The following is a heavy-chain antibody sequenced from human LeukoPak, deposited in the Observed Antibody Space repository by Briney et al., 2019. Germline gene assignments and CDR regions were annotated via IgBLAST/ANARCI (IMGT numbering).Heavy chain of an antibody. D-gene: IGHD4-17*01. CDR3: ASNYGDYVENAFDI. J-gene: IGHJ3*02. CDR2: IYYSGSS. CDR1: GGSISGSSYY. V-gene: IGHV4-39*01. Sequence: SETLSLTCTVSGGSISGSSYYWGWIRQPPGKGLEWIGSIYYSGSSYYNPSLKSRVTISVDTSKNQFSLKLSSVTAADTAVYYCASNYGDYVENAFDIWGQGTMVTVSS.